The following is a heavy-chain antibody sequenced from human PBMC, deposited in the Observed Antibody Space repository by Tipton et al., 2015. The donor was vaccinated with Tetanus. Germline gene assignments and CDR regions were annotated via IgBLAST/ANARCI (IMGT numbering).Heavy chain of an antibody. CDR3: ARVKSVRFFDS. V-gene: IGHV4-61*01. J-gene: IGHJ4*02. Sequence: LRLSCTVSGGSVSSGSYYWSWIRQSPRKGLGWIGYIFYSGSTNYNPSLKSRVTMSADTSKNHFSLKVTSVTAADTAIYYCARVKSVRFFDSWGQGTVVTVSS. CDR2: IFYSGST. CDR1: GGSVSSGSYY. D-gene: IGHD3-16*01.